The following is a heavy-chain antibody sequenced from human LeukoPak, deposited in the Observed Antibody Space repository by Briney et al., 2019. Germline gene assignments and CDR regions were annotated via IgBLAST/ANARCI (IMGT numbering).Heavy chain of an antibody. D-gene: IGHD6-13*01. J-gene: IGHJ4*02. Sequence: SETLSLTCTVSGGSIISNYWSWIRQSAGTGLEWIGRIYGSGITDYNPSLKSRVTMSLDTSRKQFSLKLSSVTAADTAVYYCARGARAAAWKDYWGQGTLVTVSS. CDR2: IYGSGIT. CDR1: GGSIISNY. CDR3: ARGARAAAWKDY. V-gene: IGHV4-4*07.